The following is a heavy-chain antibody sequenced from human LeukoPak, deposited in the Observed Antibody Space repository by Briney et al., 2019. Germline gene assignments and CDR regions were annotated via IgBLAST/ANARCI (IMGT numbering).Heavy chain of an antibody. V-gene: IGHV3-33*01. D-gene: IGHD3-22*01. CDR3: ARPYYYDSSGYYYFDY. Sequence: GGSLRPSCAASGFTFSSYGMHWVRQAPGKGLEWVAVIWYDGSNKYYADSVKGRFTISRDNSKNTLYLQMNSLRAEDTAVYYCARPYYYDSSGYYYFDYWGQGTLVTVSS. CDR1: GFTFSSYG. CDR2: IWYDGSNK. J-gene: IGHJ4*02.